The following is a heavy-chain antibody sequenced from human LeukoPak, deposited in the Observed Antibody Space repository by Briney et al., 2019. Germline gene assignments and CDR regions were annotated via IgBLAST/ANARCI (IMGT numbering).Heavy chain of an antibody. CDR1: GYTFTGYY. V-gene: IGHV1-2*02. D-gene: IGHD2-2*02. CDR3: ARDHGVVPAAISY. Sequence: ASVKVSCKASGYTFTGYYMHWVRQAPGQGLEWMGWINPNSGGTNYAQKFQGRVTMTRDTSISTAYMELSRLRSDDTAVYYCARDHGVVPAAISYWGRGTLVTVSS. CDR2: INPNSGGT. J-gene: IGHJ4*02.